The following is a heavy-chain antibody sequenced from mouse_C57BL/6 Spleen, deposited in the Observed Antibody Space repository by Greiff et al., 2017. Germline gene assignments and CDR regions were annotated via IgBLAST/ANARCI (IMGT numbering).Heavy chain of an antibody. CDR3: ARPPSLNWDGYAMDY. J-gene: IGHJ4*01. CDR2: IDPANGNT. V-gene: IGHV14-3*01. CDR1: GFNIKTTK. D-gene: IGHD4-1*01. Sequence: EVKLMESVAELVRPGASVKLSCTASGFNIKTTKCHGGNQSPEQGLDGIGRIDPANGNTKYAPKFQGKATITADTSSNTAYLQLSSLTSEDTAIYYCARPPSLNWDGYAMDYWGQGTSVTVSS.